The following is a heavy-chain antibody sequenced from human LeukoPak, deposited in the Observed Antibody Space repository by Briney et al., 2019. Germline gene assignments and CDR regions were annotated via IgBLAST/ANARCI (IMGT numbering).Heavy chain of an antibody. J-gene: IGHJ4*02. CDR2: INPNSGGT. D-gene: IGHD4-17*01. Sequence: ASVKVSCKASGGTFSSYAISWVRQAPGQGLEWMGWINPNSGGTNYAQKFQGRVTMTRDTSISTAYMELSRLRSDDTAVYYCARGKGYGPFDYWGRGTLVTVSS. CDR3: ARGKGYGPFDY. V-gene: IGHV1-2*02. CDR1: GGTFSSYA.